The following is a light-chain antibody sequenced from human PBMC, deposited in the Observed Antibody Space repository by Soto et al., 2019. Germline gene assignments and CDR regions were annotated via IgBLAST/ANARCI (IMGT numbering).Light chain of an antibody. CDR1: SGSVATNYY. J-gene: IGLJ3*02. V-gene: IGLV8-61*01. Sequence: QAVVTQEPSFSVSPGGTVTLTCGLSSGSVATNYYPSWYQQTPGQGPSTLIYSTNIRSSGVPDRFSGSIPGNKAALTITGAQAEDEAGYYCGLYTGSSIPPVFGGGTQLTVL. CDR3: GLYTGSSIPPV. CDR2: STN.